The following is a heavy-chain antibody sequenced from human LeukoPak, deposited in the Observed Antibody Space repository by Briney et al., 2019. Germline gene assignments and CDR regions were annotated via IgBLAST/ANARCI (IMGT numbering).Heavy chain of an antibody. Sequence: ASVTVSFKSSGYTFTVYYMHWVRQAPGQGFEWMGRIDSNSGGTNYAQNFQGRVTMTRDTSISTVYMELISLRSDDTAVYYCAREMNYDDYRTSDYWGQGTLVTVSS. V-gene: IGHV1-2*02. J-gene: IGHJ4*02. CDR1: GYTFTVYY. D-gene: IGHD4-17*01. CDR2: IDSNSGGT. CDR3: AREMNYDDYRTSDY.